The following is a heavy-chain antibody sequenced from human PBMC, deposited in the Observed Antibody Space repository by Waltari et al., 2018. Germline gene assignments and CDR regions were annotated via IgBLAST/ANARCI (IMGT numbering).Heavy chain of an antibody. CDR3: ARGYCSGGSCHHYGMDV. V-gene: IGHV1-3*01. D-gene: IGHD2-15*01. CDR2: INAGNGNT. Sequence: RLEWMGWINAGNGNTKYSQKFQGRVTITRDTSASTAYMERSSLRSEDTAVYYCARGYCSGGSCHHYGMDVWGQGTTVTVSS. J-gene: IGHJ6*02.